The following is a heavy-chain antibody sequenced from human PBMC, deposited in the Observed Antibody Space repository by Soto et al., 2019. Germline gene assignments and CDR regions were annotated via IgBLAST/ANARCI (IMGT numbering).Heavy chain of an antibody. D-gene: IGHD3-22*01. CDR2: ISAYNGNT. Sequence: VSVKVSCKASGYTFTSYGISWVRQAPGQGLEWMGWISAYNGNTNYAQKLQGRVTMTTDTSTSPAYMELRSLRSDDTAVYYCARDQAYDSSGGHGTFDYWGQGTLVTVSS. J-gene: IGHJ4*02. V-gene: IGHV1-18*01. CDR3: ARDQAYDSSGGHGTFDY. CDR1: GYTFTSYG.